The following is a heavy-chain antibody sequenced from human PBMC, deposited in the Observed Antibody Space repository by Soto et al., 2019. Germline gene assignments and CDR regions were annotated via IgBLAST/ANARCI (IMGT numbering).Heavy chain of an antibody. J-gene: IGHJ4*02. V-gene: IGHV2-5*02. CDR1: GFSVSTRGVG. CDR2: IYWDDDK. Sequence: QITLKESGPTLVKPTQTLTLTCSFSGFSVSTRGVGVGWIRQPPGKALEWLALIYWDDDKRYSSSLKSRLTITNDTPKSRVVLTMTNMDPVDTATYFCAHRRYGGSYHDFDYWGQGTLVTVSS. CDR3: AHRRYGGSYHDFDY. D-gene: IGHD1-26*01.